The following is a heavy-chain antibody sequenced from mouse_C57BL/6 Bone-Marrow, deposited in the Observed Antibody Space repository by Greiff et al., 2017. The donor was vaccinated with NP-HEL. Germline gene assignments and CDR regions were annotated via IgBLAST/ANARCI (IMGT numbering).Heavy chain of an antibody. CDR1: GYTFTDYY. CDR2: IYPGSGNT. Sequence: QVQLKESGAELVRPGASVKLSCKASGYTFTDYYINWVKQRPGQGLEWIARIYPGSGNTYYNEKFKGKATLTAEKSSSTAYMQLSSLTSEDSAVYFCASWLFDYWGQGTTLTVSS. CDR3: ASWLFDY. V-gene: IGHV1-76*01. J-gene: IGHJ2*01.